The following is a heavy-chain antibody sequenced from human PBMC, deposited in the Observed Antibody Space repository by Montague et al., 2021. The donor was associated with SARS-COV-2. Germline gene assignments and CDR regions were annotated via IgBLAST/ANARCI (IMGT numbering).Heavy chain of an antibody. J-gene: IGHJ4*02. CDR2: VSYDGST. V-gene: IGHV4-34*01. D-gene: IGHD3-16*02. CDR3: ANHDRLSSHFNCQISFEFDY. Sequence: SETLSLTCAVYGWSFSAYYLSWIRQPPGKWLERIGIVSYDGSTYFSPSLKSRATLSIATSRTQYSLKLSSATAAVAAMYYCANHDRLSSHFNCQISFEFDYWGQGPLATVSP. CDR1: GWSFSAYY.